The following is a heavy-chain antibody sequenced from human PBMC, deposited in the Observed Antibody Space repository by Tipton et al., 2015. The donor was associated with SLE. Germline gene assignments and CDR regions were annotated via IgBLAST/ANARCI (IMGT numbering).Heavy chain of an antibody. Sequence: GSLRLSCTASGFTFRGFWMYWVRQAPGRGPVWVSRINPDGRTTSYADSVKGRFTISRDNAKNTLYLQMNSLRAEDTAVYYCAKDLSSIPEYWGQGTLVTVSS. CDR1: GFTFRGFW. CDR2: INPDGRTT. J-gene: IGHJ4*02. CDR3: AKDLSSIPEY. V-gene: IGHV3-74*01. D-gene: IGHD3-3*02.